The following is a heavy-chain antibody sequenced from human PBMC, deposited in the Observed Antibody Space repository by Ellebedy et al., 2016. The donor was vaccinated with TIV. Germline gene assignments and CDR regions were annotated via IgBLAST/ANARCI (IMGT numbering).Heavy chain of an antibody. CDR2: ISGSGGST. Sequence: GESLKISXAASGFTFSSYAMSWVRQAPGKGLEWVSAISGSGGSTYYADSVKGRFTISRDNSKNTLYLQMNSLRAEDTAVYYCAKDSKSTVTTPPYYYYGMDVWGQGTTVTVSS. J-gene: IGHJ6*02. CDR1: GFTFSSYA. CDR3: AKDSKSTVTTPPYYYYGMDV. V-gene: IGHV3-23*01. D-gene: IGHD4-17*01.